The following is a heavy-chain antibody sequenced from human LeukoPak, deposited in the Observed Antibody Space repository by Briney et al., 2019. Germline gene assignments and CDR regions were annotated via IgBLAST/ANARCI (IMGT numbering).Heavy chain of an antibody. CDR2: ISSSSSHM. D-gene: IGHD1-26*01. CDR3: VRDSGSSYGYYFLH. J-gene: IGHJ1*01. CDR1: GFTFNSYS. V-gene: IGHV3-21*01. Sequence: GGSLRLSCAASGFTFNSYSMYWVRQAPGKGLELVSSISSSSSHMFYADSVKGRFSISRGNANNSLYLQMNRLGAEDTAVYYCVRDSGSSYGYYFLHWGQGTLVTVSS.